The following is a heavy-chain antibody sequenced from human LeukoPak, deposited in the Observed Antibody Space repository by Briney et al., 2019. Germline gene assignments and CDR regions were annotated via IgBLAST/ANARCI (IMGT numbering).Heavy chain of an antibody. CDR1: GFSFSSYG. V-gene: IGHV3-33*01. J-gene: IGHJ4*02. Sequence: GGSLRLSCAASGFSFSSYGMHWVRQAPGKGLEWVAVMWYDGSKKYYADSVKGRFIISRDNSRNTLYLQVNSLRAEDTAVYFCARGGSDTAMAHDYWGQGTLVTVSS. CDR2: MWYDGSKK. D-gene: IGHD5-18*01. CDR3: ARGGSDTAMAHDY.